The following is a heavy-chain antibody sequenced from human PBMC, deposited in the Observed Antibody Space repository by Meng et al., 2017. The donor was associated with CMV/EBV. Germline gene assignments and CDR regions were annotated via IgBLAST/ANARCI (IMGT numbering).Heavy chain of an antibody. D-gene: IGHD6-13*01. J-gene: IGHJ5*02. V-gene: IGHV1-2*02. Sequence: ASVKVSCKASGYTFTGYYMHWVRQAPGQGLEWMGWINPNSGGTNYAQKFQGRVTMTRDTSISTAYMELSRLRSDDTGVYYCARDTQRGIAAAGPFDPWGQGTLVTVSS. CDR1: GYTFTGYY. CDR2: INPNSGGT. CDR3: ARDTQRGIAAAGPFDP.